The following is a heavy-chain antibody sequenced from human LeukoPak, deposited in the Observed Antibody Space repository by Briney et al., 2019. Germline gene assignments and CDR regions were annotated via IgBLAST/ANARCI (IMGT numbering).Heavy chain of an antibody. D-gene: IGHD3-22*01. J-gene: IGHJ6*02. V-gene: IGHV3-30*04. CDR2: ISYDGSNK. Sequence: PGRSLRLSCAASGFTFSSYAMHWVRQAPGKGLEWVAVISYDGSNKYYADSVKGRFTISRDNSKNTLYLQMNSLRAEDTAVYYCARVYDSSGYYIIPIYYYGMDVWGQGTTVTVSS. CDR3: ARVYDSSGYYIIPIYYYGMDV. CDR1: GFTFSSYA.